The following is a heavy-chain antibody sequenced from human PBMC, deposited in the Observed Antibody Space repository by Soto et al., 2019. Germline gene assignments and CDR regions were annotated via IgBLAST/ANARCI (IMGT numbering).Heavy chain of an antibody. CDR1: GYTFTSYY. CDR3: ARDRSPRSQGAFDI. D-gene: IGHD3-16*02. V-gene: IGHV1-46*01. J-gene: IGHJ3*02. CDR2: INPSGGST. Sequence: ASVQVSCKASGYTFTSYYMQWVRQAAGQGIEWMRIINPSGGSTSYAQKFQGRVTMTRDTSMCTVYMELSSLRSEDTAVYYCARDRSPRSQGAFDIWGQGTMVTVSS.